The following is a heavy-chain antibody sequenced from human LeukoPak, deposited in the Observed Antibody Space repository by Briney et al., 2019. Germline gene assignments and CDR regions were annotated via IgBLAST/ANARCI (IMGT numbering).Heavy chain of an antibody. CDR2: ICHSGST. CDR3: ARVKVAEYGMDV. J-gene: IGHJ6*04. Sequence: PSETLSLTCAVSGGSISSGGYSWSWIRQPPGKGLEWIGYICHSGSTYYNPSLKSRVTISVDRSKNQFSLKLSSVTAADTAVYYCARVKVAEYGMDVWGKGTTVTVSS. D-gene: IGHD2-15*01. V-gene: IGHV4-30-2*01. CDR1: GGSISSGGYS.